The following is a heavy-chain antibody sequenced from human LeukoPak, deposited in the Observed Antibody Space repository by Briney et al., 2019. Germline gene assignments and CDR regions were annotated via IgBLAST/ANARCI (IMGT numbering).Heavy chain of an antibody. J-gene: IGHJ4*02. CDR3: ARGAPSTVLRYFDWPLDY. V-gene: IGHV3-13*05. D-gene: IGHD3-9*01. CDR1: GFTFSSYD. Sequence: GGSLRLSCAAFGFTFSSYDMHWVRQATGKGLERVSAICTAGDPYYPGSVKGRFTISRENAKNSLYLQMNSLRAGDTAVYYCARGAPSTVLRYFDWPLDYWGQGTLVTVSS. CDR2: ICTAGDP.